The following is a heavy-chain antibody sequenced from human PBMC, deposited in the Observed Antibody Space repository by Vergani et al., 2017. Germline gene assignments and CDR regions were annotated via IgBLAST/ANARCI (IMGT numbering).Heavy chain of an antibody. CDR1: GFTFSSYW. CDR2: IKQDGSEK. D-gene: IGHD6-13*01. V-gene: IGHV3-7*01. Sequence: EVQLVESGGGLVQPGGSLRLSCAASGFTFSSYWMSWVRQAPGKGLEWVANIKQDGSEKYYVDSVKGRFTISRDNAKNSLYLQMNSLRAEDTAVYYCAKDGFKEGAAAGDWGQGTLVTVSS. CDR3: AKDGFKEGAAAGD. J-gene: IGHJ4*02.